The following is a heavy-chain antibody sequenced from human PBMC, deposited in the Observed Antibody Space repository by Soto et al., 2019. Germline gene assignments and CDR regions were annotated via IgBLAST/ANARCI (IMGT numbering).Heavy chain of an antibody. CDR3: ARDLGGYVHLWDKSNY. V-gene: IGHV3-30*04. J-gene: IGHJ4*02. CDR2: ISFDASEK. CDR1: GFRFSGFG. D-gene: IGHD5-12*01. Sequence: QVQLVESGGGVVQPGASLTLSCAASGFRFSGFGMHWVRQAPGKGLEWVAVISFDASEKFYVDSVKGRFSISRDDSNNKVLLQMNSLRREDTGVYYCARDLGGYVHLWDKSNYWGQGTLVNVS.